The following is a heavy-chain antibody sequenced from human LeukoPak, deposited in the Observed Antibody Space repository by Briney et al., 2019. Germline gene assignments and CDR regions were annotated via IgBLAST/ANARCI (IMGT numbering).Heavy chain of an antibody. Sequence: ASVKVSCKGSGYTFTIFDINWVRDATGQGLEWMGWMNPNSGNTGSAQKLQGRVTMTMNTSISTAYIELSSLRSEDTAVYYCARGPQWRGDSYDMDVWGRGTTVTVSS. CDR1: GYTFTIFD. V-gene: IGHV1-8*01. J-gene: IGHJ6*03. CDR2: MNPNSGNT. CDR3: ARGPQWRGDSYDMDV. D-gene: IGHD6-19*01.